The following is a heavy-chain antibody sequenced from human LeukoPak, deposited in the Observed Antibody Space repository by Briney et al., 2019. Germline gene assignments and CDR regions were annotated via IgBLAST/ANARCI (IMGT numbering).Heavy chain of an antibody. Sequence: SETLSLTCTVSGGSISSYYWSWIRQPPGKGLEWIGEVYHSVSTNYYPSLKSRVTISIEKSKNQFSLKLSSVTAADTAVYYCAGAYCGGDCYSGRAFDIWGQGTMVTVSS. D-gene: IGHD2-21*02. CDR2: VYHSVST. J-gene: IGHJ3*02. CDR1: GGSISSYY. CDR3: AGAYCGGDCYSGRAFDI. V-gene: IGHV4-59*12.